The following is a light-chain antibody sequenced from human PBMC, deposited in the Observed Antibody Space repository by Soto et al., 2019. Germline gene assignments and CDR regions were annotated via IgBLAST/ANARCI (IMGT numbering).Light chain of an antibody. CDR3: SSYTCSSTLHVV. J-gene: IGLJ2*01. Sequence: QSALTQPASVSGSPGQSITISCTGTSSDVGGYDYVSWYQPHPGKAPKLMIYDVTIRPSGVSNRFSGSKSGNTASLTISGLQAEDEADYFCSSYTCSSTLHVVFGGGTKLTVL. CDR1: SSDVGGYDY. CDR2: DVT. V-gene: IGLV2-14*03.